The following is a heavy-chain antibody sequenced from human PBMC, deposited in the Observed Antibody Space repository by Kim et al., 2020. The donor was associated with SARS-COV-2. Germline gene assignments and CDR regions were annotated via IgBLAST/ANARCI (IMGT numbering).Heavy chain of an antibody. CDR1: GGSFSGYY. Sequence: SETLSLTCAVYGGSFSGYYWSWIRQPPGKGLEWIGEINHSGSTNYNPSLKSRVTISVDTSKNQFSLKLSSVTAADTAVYYCARSGRGVLMVYAIARYNWFDPWGQGTLVTVSS. D-gene: IGHD2-8*01. V-gene: IGHV4-34*01. CDR2: INHSGST. J-gene: IGHJ5*02. CDR3: ARSGRGVLMVYAIARYNWFDP.